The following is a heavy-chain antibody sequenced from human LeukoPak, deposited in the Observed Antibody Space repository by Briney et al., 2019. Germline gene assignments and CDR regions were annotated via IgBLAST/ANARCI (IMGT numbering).Heavy chain of an antibody. CDR1: GYTFTSYY. CDR3: AQTFSSSRTFDY. D-gene: IGHD6-13*01. V-gene: IGHV1-46*01. Sequence: ASVKVSCKASGYTFTSYYMHWVRQAPGQGLEWMGIINPSGGSTSYAQKFQGRVTMTRDTSTSTAYMELSSLRSEDTAVYYCAQTFSSSRTFDYWGQGTLVTVSS. J-gene: IGHJ4*02. CDR2: INPSGGST.